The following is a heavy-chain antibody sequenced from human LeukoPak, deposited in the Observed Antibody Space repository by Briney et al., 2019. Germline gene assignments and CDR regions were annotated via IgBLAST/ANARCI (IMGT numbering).Heavy chain of an antibody. D-gene: IGHD2-2*02. CDR3: AKDPNCSSTSCYSLDY. J-gene: IGHJ4*02. CDR1: GGSFSGYY. CDR2: INHSGST. V-gene: IGHV4-34*01. Sequence: SETLSLTCAVYGGSFSGYYWSWIRQPPGKGLEWIGEINHSGSTNYNPSLKSRVTISVDTSKNQFSLKLSSVTAADTAVYYCAKDPNCSSTSCYSLDYWGQGTLVTVSS.